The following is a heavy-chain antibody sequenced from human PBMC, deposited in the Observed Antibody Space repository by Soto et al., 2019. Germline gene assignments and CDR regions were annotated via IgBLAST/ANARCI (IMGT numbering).Heavy chain of an antibody. CDR3: AKDAKILDWLPTSYYFDF. D-gene: IGHD3-9*01. CDR2: ISRRGNST. J-gene: IGHJ4*02. CDR1: GLSFSSYA. V-gene: IGHV3-23*01. Sequence: GGSLRLSCAVSGLSFSSYAMTWVRQSPRKGREWVSSISRRGNSTYSADSVRGRFTISRDNSKNTLYLQMNSLRAEDTAVYYCAKDAKILDWLPTSYYFDFWGQGALVTVSS.